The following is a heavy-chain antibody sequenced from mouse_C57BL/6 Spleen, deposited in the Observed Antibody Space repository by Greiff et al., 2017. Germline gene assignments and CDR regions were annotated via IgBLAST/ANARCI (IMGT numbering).Heavy chain of an antibody. J-gene: IGHJ1*03. CDR3: ARGNGGYFDV. V-gene: IGHV5-16*01. CDR2: INYDGSST. Sequence: EVKLMESEGGLVQPGSSMKLSCTASGFTFSDYYMAWVRQVPEKGLEWVANINYDGSSTYYLDSLKSRFIISRDNAKNILYLQMSSLKSEDTATYYCARGNGGYFDVWGTGTTVTVSS. CDR1: GFTFSDYY.